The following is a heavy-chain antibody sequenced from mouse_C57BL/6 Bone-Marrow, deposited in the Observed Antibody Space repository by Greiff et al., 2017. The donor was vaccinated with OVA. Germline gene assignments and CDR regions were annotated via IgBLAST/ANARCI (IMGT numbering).Heavy chain of an antibody. CDR3: ARSYYYGSSYSWFAY. Sequence: EVQLQQSGPELVKPGASVKMSCKASGYTFTDYNMHWVKQSHGKSLEWIGYINPNNGGTSYNQKFKGKATLTVNKSSSTAYMELRSLTSEDSAVYYCARSYYYGSSYSWFAYWGQGTLVTVSA. J-gene: IGHJ3*01. CDR2: INPNNGGT. D-gene: IGHD1-1*01. V-gene: IGHV1-22*01. CDR1: GYTFTDYN.